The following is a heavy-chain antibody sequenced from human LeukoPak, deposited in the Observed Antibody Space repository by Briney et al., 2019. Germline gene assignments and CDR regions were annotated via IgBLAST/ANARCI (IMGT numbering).Heavy chain of an antibody. CDR3: ARWNSYGFGY. CDR2: IYHSGST. D-gene: IGHD5-18*01. J-gene: IGHJ4*02. V-gene: IGHV4-30-2*01. Sequence: SETLSLTCAVSGGSISSGGYSWSWIRQPPGKGLEWIGYIYHSGSTYYNPSLKSRVTISVDRSKNQFSLKLSSVTAADTAVYYCARWNSYGFGYWGQGTLVTVSS. CDR1: GGSISSGGYS.